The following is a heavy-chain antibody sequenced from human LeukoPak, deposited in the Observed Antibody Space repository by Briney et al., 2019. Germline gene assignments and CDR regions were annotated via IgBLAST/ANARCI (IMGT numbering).Heavy chain of an antibody. CDR2: ISSSSSYI. CDR1: GFTFSSYS. CDR3: ATGAGGARALDY. D-gene: IGHD1-26*01. V-gene: IGHV3-21*01. Sequence: SGGSLRLSCAASGFTFSSYSMNWVRQAPGKGLEWVSSISSSSSYIYYADSVKGRFTISRDNAKNSLYLQMNSLRAEDTAVYHCATGAGGARALDYWGQGTLVTVSS. J-gene: IGHJ4*02.